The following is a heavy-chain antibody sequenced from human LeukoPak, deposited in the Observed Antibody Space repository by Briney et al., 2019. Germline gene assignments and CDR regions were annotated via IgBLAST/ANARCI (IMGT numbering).Heavy chain of an antibody. CDR2: IYSSGST. J-gene: IGHJ1*01. CDR3: GSQFYDSSGYYFQH. Sequence: PSETLSLTCTVSGGSISSRSYYWGWIRQPPGKGLEGIANIYSSGSTYQNPSLKSRVTISVDTSKTHFSLKLSSLTAADTAVYYCGSQFYDSSGYYFQHWGQGTLVTVSS. V-gene: IGHV4-39*02. CDR1: GGSISSRSYY. D-gene: IGHD3-22*01.